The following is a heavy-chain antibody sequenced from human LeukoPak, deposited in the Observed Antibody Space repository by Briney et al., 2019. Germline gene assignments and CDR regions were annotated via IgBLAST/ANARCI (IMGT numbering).Heavy chain of an antibody. V-gene: IGHV3-23*01. CDR2: ISGSGGST. Sequence: GGSLRLSCAASGFTFSSYAMSWVRQAPGKGLEWVSAISGSGGSTYYADSVKGRFTISRDNSKNTLYLQMNSLRAEDKAVYYCAKDVNILTGYFLDYWGQGTLVTVSS. CDR1: GFTFSSYA. CDR3: AKDVNILTGYFLDY. J-gene: IGHJ4*02. D-gene: IGHD3-9*01.